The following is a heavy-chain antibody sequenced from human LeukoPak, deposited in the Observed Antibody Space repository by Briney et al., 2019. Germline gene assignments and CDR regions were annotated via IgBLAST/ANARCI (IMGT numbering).Heavy chain of an antibody. CDR3: ARAQRDYYYDSSSYSDY. V-gene: IGHV1-8*01. CDR2: MNPNSGNT. Sequence: ASVKVSCKASGYTFTSYDINWVRQATGQGLEWMGWMNPNSGNTGYAQKFQGRVTMTRNTSISTAYMELSSLRSEDTAVYYCARAQRDYYYDSSSYSDYWGQGTLVTVSS. J-gene: IGHJ4*02. CDR1: GYTFTSYD. D-gene: IGHD3-22*01.